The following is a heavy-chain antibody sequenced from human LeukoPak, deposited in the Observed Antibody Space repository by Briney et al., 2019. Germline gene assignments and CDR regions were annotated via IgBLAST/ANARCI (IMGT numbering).Heavy chain of an antibody. CDR1: GFTVSSNY. Sequence: GGSLRLSCAASGFTVSSNYMSWVRQAPGKGLEWVSVIYSGGSTYYADSVKGRFTISRDNSKNTLYFQMNSLRAEDTAVYYCARRSSGWLFDNWGQGTLVTVSS. D-gene: IGHD6-19*01. V-gene: IGHV3-53*01. J-gene: IGHJ4*02. CDR3: ARRSSGWLFDN. CDR2: IYSGGST.